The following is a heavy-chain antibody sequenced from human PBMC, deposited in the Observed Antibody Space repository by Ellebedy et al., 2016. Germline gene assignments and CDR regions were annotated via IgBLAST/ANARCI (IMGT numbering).Heavy chain of an antibody. CDR3: VTRHNGAFDF. Sequence: GESLKISCVVSGFSVSSNDMSWVRQAPGKGLELVSLLYGGGTSYYADSVKGRFTISTDNSKKTLYLQMSGLGAEDTAVYYCVTRHNGAFDFWGQGTMVTVSS. CDR1: GFSVSSND. J-gene: IGHJ3*01. D-gene: IGHD2-8*01. CDR2: LYGGGTS. V-gene: IGHV3-53*01.